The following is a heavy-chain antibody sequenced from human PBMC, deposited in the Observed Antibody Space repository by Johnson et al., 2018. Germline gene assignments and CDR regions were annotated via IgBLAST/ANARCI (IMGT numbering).Heavy chain of an antibody. Sequence: VQLVQSGGGLVQPGRSLRLSCAASGFTFDDYAMHWVRQAPGKGLEYVSAISSNGGSTYYADSVKGRFTISRDNSRNTLYLQMGYLSAADTAVYYWARNRDVWGKGTTVTVSS. CDR3: ARNRDV. V-gene: IGHV3-64*07. CDR1: GFTFDDYA. J-gene: IGHJ6*03. CDR2: ISSNGGST.